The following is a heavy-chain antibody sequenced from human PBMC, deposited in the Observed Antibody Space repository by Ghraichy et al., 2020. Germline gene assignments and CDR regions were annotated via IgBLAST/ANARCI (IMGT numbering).Heavy chain of an antibody. V-gene: IGHV3-23*01. Sequence: GGSLRLSCAASGFSFSTTGMSWVRQAPGRGPEWVSSISSSGGETYYGDSVKGRFTVSRDNSKNTLYLQMNSLTVEDTAVFYCVKIGVIGLWYFDLWGRGTLVRVS. J-gene: IGHJ2*01. CDR3: VKIGVIGLWYFDL. CDR1: GFSFSTTG. D-gene: IGHD2-21*01. CDR2: ISSSGGET.